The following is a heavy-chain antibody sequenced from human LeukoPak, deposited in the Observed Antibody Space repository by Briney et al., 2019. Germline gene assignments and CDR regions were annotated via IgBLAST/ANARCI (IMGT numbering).Heavy chain of an antibody. V-gene: IGHV3-48*03. Sequence: GGSLRLSCAASGFTFSSYEMNWVRQAPGKGLEWVSYISSSGSTIYYADSVKGRFTISRDNAKNSLYLQMNSLRAEDTAVYYCARLPEEMATIGGRDLGYYCYMDVWGKGTTVTVSS. CDR3: ARLPEEMATIGGRDLGYYCYMDV. CDR2: ISSSGSTI. J-gene: IGHJ6*03. CDR1: GFTFSSYE. D-gene: IGHD5-24*01.